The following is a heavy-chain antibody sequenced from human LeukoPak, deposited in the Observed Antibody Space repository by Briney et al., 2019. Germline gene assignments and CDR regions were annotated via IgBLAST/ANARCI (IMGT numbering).Heavy chain of an antibody. CDR2: INHSGST. J-gene: IGHJ4*02. D-gene: IGHD6-19*01. CDR3: ARSLKGWYSYYFDY. CDR1: GGSFSGYY. Sequence: SETLSLTCAVYGGSFSGYYWSWIRQPPGKGLEWIGEINHSGSTNYNPSLKSRVTISVDTSKNQFSLKLSSVTAADTAMYYCARSLKGWYSYYFDYWGQGTLVTVSS. V-gene: IGHV4-34*01.